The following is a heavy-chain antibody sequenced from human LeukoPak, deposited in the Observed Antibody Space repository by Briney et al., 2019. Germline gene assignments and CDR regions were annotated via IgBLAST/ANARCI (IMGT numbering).Heavy chain of an antibody. CDR3: ASGDSMGDYVWGSYRSTGPFDY. V-gene: IGHV4-39*01. D-gene: IGHD3-16*02. CDR2: IYYSGST. Sequence: SETLSLTCTVSGGSISSSSYYWGWIRQPPGKGLEWIGSIYYSGSTYYNPSLKSRVTISVDTSKNQFSLKLSSVTAADTAVYYCASGDSMGDYVWGSYRSTGPFDYWGQGTLVTVSS. CDR1: GGSISSSSYY. J-gene: IGHJ4*02.